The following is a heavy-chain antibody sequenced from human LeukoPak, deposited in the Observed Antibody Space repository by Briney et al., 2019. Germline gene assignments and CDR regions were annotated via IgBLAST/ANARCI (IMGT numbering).Heavy chain of an antibody. J-gene: IGHJ6*02. CDR2: INHSGST. D-gene: IGHD3-22*01. Sequence: PSETLSLTCAVYGGSFSGYYWSWIRQPPGKGLEWMGEINHSGSTNYNPSLKSRVTISVDTSKNQFSLKLSSVTAADTAVYYCARTRVWYYDSSGYYPYYYYYYGMDVWGQGTTVTVSS. CDR3: ARTRVWYYDSSGYYPYYYYYYGMDV. CDR1: GGSFSGYY. V-gene: IGHV4-34*01.